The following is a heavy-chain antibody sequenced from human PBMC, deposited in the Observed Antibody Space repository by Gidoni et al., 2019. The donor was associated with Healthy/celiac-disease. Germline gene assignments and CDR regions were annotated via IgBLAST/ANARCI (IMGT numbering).Heavy chain of an antibody. J-gene: IGHJ6*02. D-gene: IGHD3-3*01. Sequence: QVTLKESGPVLVKPTETLTLTCTVSGFSLSNARMGVSWIRQPPGKALEWLAHIFSNDEKSYSTSLKSRLTISKDTSKSQVVLTMTNMDPVDTATYYCARNHQYYDFWSGSVWGMDVWGQGTTVTVSS. V-gene: IGHV2-26*01. CDR1: GFSLSNARMG. CDR2: IFSNDEK. CDR3: ARNHQYYDFWSGSVWGMDV.